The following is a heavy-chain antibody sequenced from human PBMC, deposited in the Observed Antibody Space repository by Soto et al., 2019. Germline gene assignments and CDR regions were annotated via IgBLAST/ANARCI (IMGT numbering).Heavy chain of an antibody. CDR1: GFTFSSYS. Sequence: EVQLVESGGGLVQPGGSLRLSCAASGFTFSSYSMNWVRQAPGKGLEWVSYISSSSSTIYYADSVKGRFTISRDNAKNSLYLQMNSLRAEDTAVYYCARVDCSGGSCYFSFDYWGQGTPVTVSS. CDR3: ARVDCSGGSCYFSFDY. D-gene: IGHD2-15*01. J-gene: IGHJ4*02. V-gene: IGHV3-48*01. CDR2: ISSSSSTI.